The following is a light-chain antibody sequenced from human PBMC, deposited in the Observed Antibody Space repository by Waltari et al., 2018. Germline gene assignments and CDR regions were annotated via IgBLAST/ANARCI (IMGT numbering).Light chain of an antibody. CDR1: SSNIGNNH. V-gene: IGLV1-47*01. Sequence: QSLLTQSPSASGTPGQRVSISCSGSSSNIGNNHVYWYQHFPGTAPRLLIYDSDRRPAGVPGRFSAPKSGTSASLAISGLRSEDEADYYCAAWDDSRSVVFGGGTRLTVL. J-gene: IGLJ2*01. CDR2: DSD. CDR3: AAWDDSRSVV.